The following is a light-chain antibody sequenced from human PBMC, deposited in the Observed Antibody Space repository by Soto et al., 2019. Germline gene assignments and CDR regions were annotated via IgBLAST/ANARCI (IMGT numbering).Light chain of an antibody. CDR1: QNLGDGR. V-gene: IGKV3-20*01. CDR3: QEHASI. J-gene: IGKJ5*01. Sequence: VLTQSPGTLSLSPGERATLSCRANQNLGDGRLAWYQQKPGQPPTLLIYDASNRATGIPDRFSGSGSGTDFTLTISRREPEDFAVYYCQEHASIFGQGTRLEIK. CDR2: DAS.